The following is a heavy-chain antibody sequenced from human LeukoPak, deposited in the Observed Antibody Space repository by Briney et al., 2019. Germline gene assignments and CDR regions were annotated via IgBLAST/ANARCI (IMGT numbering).Heavy chain of an antibody. V-gene: IGHV4-30-4*08. J-gene: IGHJ5*02. CDR2: IYYSGST. D-gene: IGHD2-2*02. Sequence: SETLSLACTVSGASISSDDFYWSWIRQPPGKGVEWIGYIYYSGSTYYNPSLKSRVNISVDASRNQFSLRLTSLTAADAAVYYCARARNLDCSRASCYTGWFDPWDQGSLVTVSP. CDR1: GASISSDDFY. CDR3: ARARNLDCSRASCYTGWFDP.